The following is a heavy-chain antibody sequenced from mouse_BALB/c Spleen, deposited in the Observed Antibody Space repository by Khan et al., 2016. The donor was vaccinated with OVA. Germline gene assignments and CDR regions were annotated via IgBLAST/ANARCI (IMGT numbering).Heavy chain of an antibody. V-gene: IGHV1S132*01. CDR2: IFPGTGTT. Sequence: QVQLQQSGAELVKPGASVKLSCKTSGYTFTNYWIQWVKQRPGQGLGWIGEIFPGTGTTYYNENFKAKATLTIDTSSSTAYMQLSSQASDDSADYFCARDYVGNYKFAYWGQGTLVTVSA. CDR3: ARDYVGNYKFAY. J-gene: IGHJ3*01. D-gene: IGHD2-1*01. CDR1: GYTFTNYW.